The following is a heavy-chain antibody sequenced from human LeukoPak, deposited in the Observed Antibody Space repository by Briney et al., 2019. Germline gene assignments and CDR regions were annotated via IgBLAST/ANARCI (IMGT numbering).Heavy chain of an antibody. CDR1: GYTFTSYD. J-gene: IGHJ5*02. CDR2: ISTYNGNT. CDR3: ARDSNSGSQGWFDP. V-gene: IGHV1-18*01. D-gene: IGHD1-26*01. Sequence: GASVKVSCKASGYTFTSYDISWVRQAPGQGLEWMGWISTYNGNTNYAQKLQGRVTMTTDTSTSTAYMELRSLRSDDTAVYYCARDSNSGSQGWFDPWGQGTLVTVSS.